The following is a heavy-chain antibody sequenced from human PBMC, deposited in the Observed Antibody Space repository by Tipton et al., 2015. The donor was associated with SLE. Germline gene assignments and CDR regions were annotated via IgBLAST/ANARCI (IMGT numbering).Heavy chain of an antibody. CDR2: INHSGST. CDR1: GGSFSGYY. V-gene: IGHV4-34*01. Sequence: TLSLTCAVYGGSFSGYYWSWIRQPPEKGLEWIGEINHSGSTHYNPSLKSRVTISLDPSKNQFSLKLNSVTAADTAVYYCARLHGYSYGLNWFDPWGQGTLISVSS. CDR3: ARLHGYSYGLNWFDP. D-gene: IGHD5-18*01. J-gene: IGHJ5*02.